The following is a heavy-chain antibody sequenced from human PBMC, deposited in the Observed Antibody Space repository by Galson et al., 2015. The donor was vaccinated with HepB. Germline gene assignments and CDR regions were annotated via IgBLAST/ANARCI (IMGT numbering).Heavy chain of an antibody. J-gene: IGHJ6*02. D-gene: IGHD1-26*01. CDR2: ISGSGGST. CDR1: GFTFSNYA. Sequence: SLRLSCAASGFTFSNYAMSWVRQAPGKGLEWVSSISGSGGSTYYEESVKGRFTISRDNSQNTLYLQMNSLGAEDTASYYCAKHSGSYLPYYYAMDVWGQGTTVTASS. V-gene: IGHV3-23*01. CDR3: AKHSGSYLPYYYAMDV.